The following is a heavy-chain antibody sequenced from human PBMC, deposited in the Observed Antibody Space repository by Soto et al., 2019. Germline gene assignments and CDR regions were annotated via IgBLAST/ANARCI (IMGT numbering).Heavy chain of an antibody. D-gene: IGHD6-19*01. CDR3: ERAVKQWLVGGDYYYYYMDV. CDR2: ISSSATII. V-gene: IGHV3-11*01. Sequence: QVQLVESGGGLVKPGGSLRLSCEASGFTLSDYYMTWIRQAPGKGLEWISYISSSATIIYYADSVKGRFTISRDNAKTALYLQMNSLRADDSAVYYCERAVKQWLVGGDYYYYYMDVWGKGNKVTVSS. J-gene: IGHJ6*03. CDR1: GFTLSDYY.